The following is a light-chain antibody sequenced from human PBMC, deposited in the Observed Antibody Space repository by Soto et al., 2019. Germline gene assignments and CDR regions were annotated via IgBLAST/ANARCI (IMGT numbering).Light chain of an antibody. V-gene: IGKV1-27*01. J-gene: IGKJ5*01. CDR1: QGIGNY. CDR3: QVYNNGPPG. Sequence: DIQMTQSPSTLSASVGDIVTITCRASQGIGNYLAWYQHKPGKVPKLLIYGASTLQSRVPSRFSGGGSGTEFTLTISGLQIEDLATYYCQVYNNGPPGFGQGTRLEI. CDR2: GAS.